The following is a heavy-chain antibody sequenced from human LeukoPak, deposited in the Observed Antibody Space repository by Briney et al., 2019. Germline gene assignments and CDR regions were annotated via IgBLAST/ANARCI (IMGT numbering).Heavy chain of an antibody. V-gene: IGHV4-59*01. CDR2: IYYSGNT. CDR1: GGSISSYY. Sequence: PSETLSLTCTVSGGSISSYYWSWIRQPPGKGLEWIGYIYYSGNTNYNPSLKRRVTISVDMSKNQFSLKLSSVTAADTAVYYCARGYDIWSGFDYWGQGTLITVSS. J-gene: IGHJ4*02. D-gene: IGHD3-3*01. CDR3: ARGYDIWSGFDY.